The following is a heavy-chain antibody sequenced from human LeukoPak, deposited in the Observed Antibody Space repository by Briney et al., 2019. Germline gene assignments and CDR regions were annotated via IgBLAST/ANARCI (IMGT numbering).Heavy chain of an antibody. CDR1: GFSLSSYA. D-gene: IGHD2-15*01. J-gene: IGHJ4*02. Sequence: GGSLRLSCTVSGFSLSSYAMSWVRRALGKGLEWVSATSSSDDGKYHADSVRGRFTISRDNSRNTMYLQMNSLRAEDAAVYYCAKAPVTSCRGAFCYPFDSWGQGTLVTVSS. CDR3: AKAPVTSCRGAFCYPFDS. V-gene: IGHV3-23*01. CDR2: TSSSDDGK.